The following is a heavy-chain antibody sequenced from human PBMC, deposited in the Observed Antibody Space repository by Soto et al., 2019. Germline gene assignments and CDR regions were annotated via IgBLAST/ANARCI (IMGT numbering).Heavy chain of an antibody. CDR2: MNPNSGNT. CDR3: ARGLYYGSGSYYNY. Sequence: ASVKVSCKASGYTFTCYDINWVRQATGQGLEWMGWMNPNSGNTGYAQKFQGRVTMTRNTSISTAYMELSSLRSEDTAVYYCARGLYYGSGSYYNYWGQGTLVTVSS. CDR1: GYTFTCYD. V-gene: IGHV1-8*01. D-gene: IGHD3-10*01. J-gene: IGHJ4*02.